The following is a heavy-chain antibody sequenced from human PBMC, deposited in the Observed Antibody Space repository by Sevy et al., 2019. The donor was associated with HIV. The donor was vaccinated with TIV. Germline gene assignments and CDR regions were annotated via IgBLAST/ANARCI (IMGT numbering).Heavy chain of an antibody. Sequence: GGSLRLSCTASGFTFGDYAMSWFRQAPGKGLEWVGFIRSKAYGGTTEYAASVKGRFTISRDDSKSIAYLQMNSLKTEDTAVYYCARRNCSGGSCYSYYYYYGMDVWGQGTTVTVSS. D-gene: IGHD2-15*01. J-gene: IGHJ6*02. CDR1: GFTFGDYA. V-gene: IGHV3-49*03. CDR3: ARRNCSGGSCYSYYYYYGMDV. CDR2: IRSKAYGGTT.